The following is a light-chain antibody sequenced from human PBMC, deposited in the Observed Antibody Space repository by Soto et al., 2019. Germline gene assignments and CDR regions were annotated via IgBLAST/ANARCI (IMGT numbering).Light chain of an antibody. J-gene: IGKJ1*01. CDR3: QQYDSIPTT. V-gene: IGKV1-5*03. CDR2: KAS. CDR1: QSVSIW. Sequence: DIQMTQSPSTLSASVGDRVTITCRASQSVSIWLAWYQQKPGKAPKLLIYKASSLETGVPSRFSGSGSGTEFTLTISSLQPDDFSTYYCQQYDSIPTTFGQGTKVDIK.